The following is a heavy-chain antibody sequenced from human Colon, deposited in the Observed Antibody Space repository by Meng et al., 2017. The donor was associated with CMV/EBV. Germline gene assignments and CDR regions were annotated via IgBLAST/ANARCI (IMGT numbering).Heavy chain of an antibody. CDR3: ARGRPNWSGVLDY. D-gene: IGHD1-1*01. CDR2: ISGSTGYT. CDR1: GYTFTSYG. V-gene: IGHV1-18*01. Sequence: QVQLGQSVAEVKEPGASVLVSCRSSGYTFTSYGINWVRQAPGQGLEWMGWISGSTGYTNRAQKFQGRVTMTTDTSTSTAYLALTSLTSNDTAVYYCARGRPNWSGVLDYWGQGTLVTVSS. J-gene: IGHJ4*02.